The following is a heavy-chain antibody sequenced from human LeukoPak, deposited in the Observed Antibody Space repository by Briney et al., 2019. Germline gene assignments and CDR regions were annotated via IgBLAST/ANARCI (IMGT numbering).Heavy chain of an antibody. J-gene: IGHJ3*02. CDR1: GFTFSSYG. D-gene: IGHD3-10*01. CDR3: AKEGDYYGSGSYRDGFDI. Sequence: GGSLRLSCAASGFTFSSYGMSWVRQAPGKGLEWVSYISSSGSTIYYADSVKGRFTISRDNAKNTLYLQMNSLRPEDTAVYYCAKEGDYYGSGSYRDGFDIWGQGTRATVSS. V-gene: IGHV3-48*04. CDR2: ISSSGSTI.